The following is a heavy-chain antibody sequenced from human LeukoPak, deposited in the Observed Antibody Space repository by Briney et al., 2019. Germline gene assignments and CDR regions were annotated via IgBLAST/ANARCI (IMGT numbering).Heavy chain of an antibody. Sequence: PGGSLRLSCAASGFTFSSYSMNWVRQAPGKGLEWVSSISSSSSHIYYADSVKGRFTISRGNAKNSLYLQMNSLRAEDTAVYYCARDQVGLNWFDPWGQGTLVTVSS. CDR2: ISSSSSHI. V-gene: IGHV3-21*01. CDR3: ARDQVGLNWFDP. J-gene: IGHJ5*02. D-gene: IGHD1-26*01. CDR1: GFTFSSYS.